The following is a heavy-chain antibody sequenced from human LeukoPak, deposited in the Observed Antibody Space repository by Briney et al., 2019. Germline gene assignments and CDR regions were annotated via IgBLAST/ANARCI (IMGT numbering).Heavy chain of an antibody. CDR1: GGSISSSNW. CDR2: IYHSGST. Sequence: PSETLSLTCAVSGGSISSSNWWSWVRQPPGKGLEWIGEIYHSGSTNYNPSPKSRVTISVDKSKNQFSLKLSSVTAADTAVYYCARAPWGSSPNIDYWGQGTLVTVSS. V-gene: IGHV4-4*02. J-gene: IGHJ4*02. D-gene: IGHD6-6*01. CDR3: ARAPWGSSPNIDY.